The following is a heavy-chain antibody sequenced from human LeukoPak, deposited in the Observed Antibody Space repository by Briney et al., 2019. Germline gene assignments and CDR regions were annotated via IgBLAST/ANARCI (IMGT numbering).Heavy chain of an antibody. CDR2: IYTSGST. CDR3: AREIRGRDYGDYVTAFDI. D-gene: IGHD4-17*01. J-gene: IGHJ3*02. CDR1: GGSISSYY. Sequence: SETLSLTCTVSGGSISSYYWGWIRQPAGKGLEWIGRIYTSGSTNYNPSLKSRVTMSVDTSKNQFSLKLSSVTAADTAVYYCAREIRGRDYGDYVTAFDIWGQGTMVTVSS. V-gene: IGHV4-4*07.